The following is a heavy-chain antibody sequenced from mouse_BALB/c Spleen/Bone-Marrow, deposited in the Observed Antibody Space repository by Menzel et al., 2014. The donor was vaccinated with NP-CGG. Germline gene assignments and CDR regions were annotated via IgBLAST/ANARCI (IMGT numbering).Heavy chain of an antibody. J-gene: IGHJ4*01. CDR2: ISNGGGST. CDR3: ARRGWYYAMDY. D-gene: IGHD2-3*01. CDR1: GFTFSDYY. Sequence: EVMLVESGGGLVQPGGSLKLSCATSGFTFSDYYMYWVRQTPEKRLEWVAYISNGGGSTYYPDTVKGRFTTSRDNAKNTLYLQMSRLKSEDTAMYYCARRGWYYAMDYWGQGTSVTVSS. V-gene: IGHV5-12*02.